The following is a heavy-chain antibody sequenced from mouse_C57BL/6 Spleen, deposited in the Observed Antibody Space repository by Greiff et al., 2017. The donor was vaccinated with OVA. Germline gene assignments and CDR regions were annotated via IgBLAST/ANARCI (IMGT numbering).Heavy chain of an antibody. J-gene: IGHJ4*01. V-gene: IGHV10-1*01. CDR2: IRSKSNNYAT. CDR1: GFSFNTYA. CDR3: VRHGLPAMDY. Sequence: EVQLVESGGGLVQPKGSLKLSCAASGFSFNTYAMNWVRQAPGKGLEWVARIRSKSNNYATYYADSVKDRFTISRDDSESMLYLQMNNLKTEDTAMYYCVRHGLPAMDYGGQGTSVTVSS.